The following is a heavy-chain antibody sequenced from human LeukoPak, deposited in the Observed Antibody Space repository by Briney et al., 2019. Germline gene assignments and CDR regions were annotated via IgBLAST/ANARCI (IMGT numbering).Heavy chain of an antibody. D-gene: IGHD3-3*01. CDR1: GGSFSGYY. Sequence: SETLSLTCAVYGGSFSGYYWSWIRQPPGKGLEWIGEINHSGSTNYNPSLKSRVTISVDTSKNQFSLKLSSVTAADTAVYYCARGPITIFGVVSAFDIWGQGTMVTVSS. V-gene: IGHV4-34*01. CDR2: INHSGST. CDR3: ARGPITIFGVVSAFDI. J-gene: IGHJ3*02.